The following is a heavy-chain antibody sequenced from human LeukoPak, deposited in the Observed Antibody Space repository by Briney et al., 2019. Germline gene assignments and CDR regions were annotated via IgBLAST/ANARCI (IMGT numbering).Heavy chain of an antibody. Sequence: GESLRISCKGSGYRFTSYWSSWVRQMPGKGLEWMGRIDPSDSYTNYSPSFQGHLTISADKSISTAYLQWSSLKASDTAMYYCARHQLLGPCFKGVCSDASDIWGQGTMVTVSS. D-gene: IGHD2-8*01. CDR3: ARHQLLGPCFKGVCSDASDI. V-gene: IGHV5-10-1*01. J-gene: IGHJ3*02. CDR1: GYRFTSYW. CDR2: IDPSDSYT.